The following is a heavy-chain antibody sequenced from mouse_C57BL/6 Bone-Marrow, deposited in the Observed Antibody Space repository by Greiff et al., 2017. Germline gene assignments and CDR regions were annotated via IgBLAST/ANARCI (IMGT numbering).Heavy chain of an antibody. CDR2: IWGVGST. CDR3: ASADYYGSSRYYFDY. CDR1: GFSLTSYG. J-gene: IGHJ2*01. D-gene: IGHD1-1*01. V-gene: IGHV2-6*01. Sequence: VQVVESGPGLVAPSQSLSITCTVSGFSLTSYGVDWVRQSPGKGLEWLGVIWGVGSTNYNSALKSRLSISKDNSKSQVFLKMNSLQTDDTAMYYCASADYYGSSRYYFDYWGQGTTLTVSS.